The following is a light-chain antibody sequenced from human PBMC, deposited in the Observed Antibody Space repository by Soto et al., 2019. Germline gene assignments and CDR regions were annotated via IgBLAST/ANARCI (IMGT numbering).Light chain of an antibody. CDR3: SSYTSSSIFYV. V-gene: IGLV2-14*01. CDR2: DVS. Sequence: QSVLTQPASVSGSPGQSITISCTGTSSDVGGYNYVSWYQQHPGEAPKLMIYDVSNRPSGVSNRFSGSKSGNTASLTISGLQAEDEADYYCSSYTSSSIFYVFGTGTKVTVL. CDR1: SSDVGGYNY. J-gene: IGLJ1*01.